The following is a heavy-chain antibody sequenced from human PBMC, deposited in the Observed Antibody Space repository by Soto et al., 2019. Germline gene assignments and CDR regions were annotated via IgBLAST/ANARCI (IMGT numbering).Heavy chain of an antibody. J-gene: IGHJ4*02. Sequence: QVQLVQSGAEVKKPGASVKVSCKASGYTFTSYDINWVRQATGQGLECMGWMNPNSGNTGYAQKFQGRVTMTRSTSISTAYMELSSLRSEVTAVYYCASARRDSSGCYSHFDYWGQGTLVTVSS. CDR3: ASARRDSSGCYSHFDY. D-gene: IGHD3-22*01. V-gene: IGHV1-8*01. CDR1: GYTFTSYD. CDR2: MNPNSGNT.